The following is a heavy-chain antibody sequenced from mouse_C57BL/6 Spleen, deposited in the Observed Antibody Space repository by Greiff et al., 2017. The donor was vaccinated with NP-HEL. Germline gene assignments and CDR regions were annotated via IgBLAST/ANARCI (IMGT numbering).Heavy chain of an antibody. CDR2: INYDGSST. D-gene: IGHD1-1*01. V-gene: IGHV5-16*01. CDR3: ARDTTVVAHWYCDV. J-gene: IGHJ1*03. Sequence: EVQRVESEGGLVQPGSSMKLSCTASGFTFSDYYMAWVRQVPEKGLEWVANINYDGSSTYYLDSLKSRFIISRDNAKNILYLKMSSLKSEDTATYYCARDTTVVAHWYCDVWGRGTTVTVSS. CDR1: GFTFSDYY.